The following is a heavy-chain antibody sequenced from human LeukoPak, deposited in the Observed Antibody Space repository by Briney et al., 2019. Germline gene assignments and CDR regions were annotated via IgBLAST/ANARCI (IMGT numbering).Heavy chain of an antibody. V-gene: IGHV3-21*01. J-gene: IGHJ4*02. Sequence: GGSLRLSCAASGFTFSSYSMNWVRQAPGKGLEWVSSISSSSSYIYYADSVKGRFTISRDNAKNSLYLQMNSLRAGDTAVYYCARDSGSSKSAGSYIDYWGQGTLVTVSS. CDR3: ARDSGSSKSAGSYIDY. D-gene: IGHD1-26*01. CDR1: GFTFSSYS. CDR2: ISSSSSYI.